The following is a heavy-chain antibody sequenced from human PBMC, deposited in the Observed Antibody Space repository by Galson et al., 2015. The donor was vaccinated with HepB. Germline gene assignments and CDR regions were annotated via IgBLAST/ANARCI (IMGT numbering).Heavy chain of an antibody. J-gene: IGHJ4*02. Sequence: SLRLSCAASGFTFNTYAMSWVRQAPGEGPEWVPDINADGGGVDYADSVKGRFTISRDNSENMLYLHMNSLRVEDTAIYYCVKDYGPKGASFFDLWGQGALVSVSS. CDR3: VKDYGPKGASFFDL. V-gene: IGHV3-23*01. CDR2: INADGGGV. D-gene: IGHD1-26*01. CDR1: GFTFNTYA.